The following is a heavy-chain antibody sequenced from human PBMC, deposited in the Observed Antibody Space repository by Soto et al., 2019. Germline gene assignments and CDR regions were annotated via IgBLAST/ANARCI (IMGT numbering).Heavy chain of an antibody. CDR1: GFTFSDHY. CDR3: ARGNLDV. J-gene: IGHJ6*02. V-gene: IGHV3-30-3*01. Sequence: GGSLRLSCAASGFTFSDHYMDWVRQAPGRGLEWVAVTSNDGSNTFYADSVKGRFTISRDNSKNTVYLQMNSLRTEDTAVYYCARGNLDVWGQGTTVTVSS. D-gene: IGHD1-7*01. CDR2: TSNDGSNT.